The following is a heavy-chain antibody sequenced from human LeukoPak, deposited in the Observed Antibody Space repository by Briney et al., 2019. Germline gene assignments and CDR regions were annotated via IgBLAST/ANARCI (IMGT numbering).Heavy chain of an antibody. V-gene: IGHV1-2*06. J-gene: IGHJ4*02. D-gene: IGHD2-2*01. CDR2: INPNSGGT. CDR1: GYTFTGYY. Sequence: GASVKVSCKASGYTFTGYYMHWVRQAPGQGLEWMGRINPNSGGTNYAQKFQGRVTMTRDTSISTAYMELSRLRSDDTAVYYCAREGYCSSTSCYLDYWGQGTLVTVSS. CDR3: AREGYCSSTSCYLDY.